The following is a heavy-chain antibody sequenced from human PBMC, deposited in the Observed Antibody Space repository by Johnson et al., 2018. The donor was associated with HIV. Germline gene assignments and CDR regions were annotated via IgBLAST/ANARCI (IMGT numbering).Heavy chain of an antibody. Sequence: QVQLVESGGGVVQPGRSLRLSCAASGFTFSSYGMHWVRQAPGTGLQWVAVIWYDGNKKYYADSVKGRLIVSRDNSKSTLYLQMNSLRSEDTAMYYCAKSPAKDHGGNSGAFTIWGQGTMVTVSS. CDR2: IWYDGNKK. CDR3: AKSPAKDHGGNSGAFTI. D-gene: IGHD4-23*01. J-gene: IGHJ3*02. V-gene: IGHV3-33*06. CDR1: GFTFSSYG.